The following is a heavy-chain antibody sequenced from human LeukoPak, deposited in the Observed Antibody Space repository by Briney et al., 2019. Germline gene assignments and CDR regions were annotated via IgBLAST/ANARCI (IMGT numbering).Heavy chain of an antibody. CDR1: GGSVTSYY. Sequence: SETLSLTCSVSGGSVTSYYWNWVRQTPGKGLEWIGYISSSETTDYGPSFKSRVTMSLDTSRNQFSLKLSSVTAADTGVYYCARGYCSDERCPVFPSWGQGTLVTVSS. V-gene: IGHV4-59*02. D-gene: IGHD2-15*01. CDR3: ARGYCSDERCPVFPS. J-gene: IGHJ5*02. CDR2: ISSSETT.